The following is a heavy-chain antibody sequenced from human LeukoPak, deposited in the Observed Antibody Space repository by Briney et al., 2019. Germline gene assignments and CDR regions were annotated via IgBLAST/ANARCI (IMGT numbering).Heavy chain of an antibody. CDR3: ARDRETITGTTWFDY. Sequence: PSETLSLTCNVSGGSISSFYLSWIRQPPGKGLEWIGYIYTSGTTKYNPSLKSRVTMSVDTSKNQFSLKLSSVTAADTAVYYCARDRETITGTTWFDYWGQGTLVTVSS. CDR2: IYTSGTT. D-gene: IGHD1-7*01. J-gene: IGHJ4*02. V-gene: IGHV4-4*09. CDR1: GGSISSFY.